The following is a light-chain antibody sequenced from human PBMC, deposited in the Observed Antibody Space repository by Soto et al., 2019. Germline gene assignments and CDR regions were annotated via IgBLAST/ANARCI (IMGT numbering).Light chain of an antibody. CDR1: SSDVCGYNY. Sequence: QSALTQPRSVSGSPGQSVTISCTGTSSDVCGYNYVSWYQQHPGKAPKLMIYDVSKRPSGVPDRFSGSKSGNTASLTISGLQAEDEADYYCCSYAGSYTSYVVFGGGTQLTVL. CDR3: CSYAGSYTSYVV. J-gene: IGLJ2*01. V-gene: IGLV2-11*01. CDR2: DVS.